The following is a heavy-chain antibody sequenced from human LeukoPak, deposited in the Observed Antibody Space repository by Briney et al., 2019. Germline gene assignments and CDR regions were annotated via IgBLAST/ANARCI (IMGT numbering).Heavy chain of an antibody. D-gene: IGHD3-22*01. CDR2: ISAYNGNT. Sequence: GASVKVSCKASGYTFTSYGISWVRQAPGQGLEWMGWISAYNGNTNYAQKLQGRVTMTTDTSTSTAYMELRSLRSDYTPPYYCATVVLYDSSGYPNYYMDVLGKGTTVTDCS. CDR3: ATVVLYDSSGYPNYYMDV. J-gene: IGHJ6*03. V-gene: IGHV1-18*01. CDR1: GYTFTSYG.